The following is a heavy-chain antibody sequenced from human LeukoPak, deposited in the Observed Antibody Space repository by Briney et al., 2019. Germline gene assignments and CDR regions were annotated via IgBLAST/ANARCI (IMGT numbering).Heavy chain of an antibody. V-gene: IGHV3-53*04. D-gene: IGHD4-11*01. CDR1: GFTVSTNY. J-gene: IGHJ4*02. CDR3: ARGMTNLFDY. Sequence: PGGSLRLSCAASGFTVSTNYMSWVRQAPGKGLEWVSVIYSGGSTYYADSVKGRFTISRHNSENTLYLQMNSLRAEDTAVYYCARGMTNLFDYWGQGTLVTVSS. CDR2: IYSGGST.